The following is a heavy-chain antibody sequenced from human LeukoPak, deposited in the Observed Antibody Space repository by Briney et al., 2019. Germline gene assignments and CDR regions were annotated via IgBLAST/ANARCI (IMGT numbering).Heavy chain of an antibody. Sequence: GGSLRLSCAASGFTFSSYAMHWVRQAPGKGLEWVAVISYDGGNEYYADSVKGRFTISRDNSKNTLYLQMNSLRAEDTAVYYCARGARYTTIWYSLDYWGQGTLVTVSS. CDR3: ARGARYTTIWYSLDY. J-gene: IGHJ4*02. CDR2: ISYDGGNE. D-gene: IGHD6-13*01. V-gene: IGHV3-30-3*01. CDR1: GFTFSSYA.